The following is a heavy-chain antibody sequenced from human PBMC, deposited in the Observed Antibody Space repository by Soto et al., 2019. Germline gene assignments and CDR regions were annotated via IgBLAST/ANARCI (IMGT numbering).Heavy chain of an antibody. CDR2: INHSGST. J-gene: IGHJ4*02. CDR3: ARGDFMGWAVAGQEPFDY. CDR1: GGSFSGYC. Sequence: QVQLQQWGAGLLKPSETLSLTCAVYGGSFSGYCWSWIRQPPGKGLEWIGEINHSGSTNYNPSLKSRVTISVDTAKNQFSLKLSSVTATDTAVYYCARGDFMGWAVAGQEPFDYWGQGTLVTLSS. V-gene: IGHV4-34*01. D-gene: IGHD6-19*01.